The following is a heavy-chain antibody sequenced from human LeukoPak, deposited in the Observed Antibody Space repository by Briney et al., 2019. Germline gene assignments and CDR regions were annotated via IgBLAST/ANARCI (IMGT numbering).Heavy chain of an antibody. Sequence: PSETLSLTCTVSGGSISSGGYYWSWIRQHPGKGLEWIGEINHSGSTNYNPSLKSRVTISVDTSKNQFSLKLSSVTAADTAVYYCARGRITMIVVALYYFDYWGQGTLVTVSS. CDR2: INHSGST. CDR3: ARGRITMIVVALYYFDY. J-gene: IGHJ4*02. V-gene: IGHV4-31*03. D-gene: IGHD3-22*01. CDR1: GGSISSGGYY.